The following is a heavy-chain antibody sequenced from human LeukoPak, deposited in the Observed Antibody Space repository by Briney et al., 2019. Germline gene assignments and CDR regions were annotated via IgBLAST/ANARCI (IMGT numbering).Heavy chain of an antibody. CDR1: GYTFTGYY. D-gene: IGHD3-22*01. CDR3: ARGDYYDSSATFDY. Sequence: ASVKVSCKASGYTFTGYYMHWVRQAPGQGLEWMGWINPNSGGTNYAQKFQGWVTMTRDTSISTAYMELSSLRSEDTAVYYCARGDYYDSSATFDYWGQGTLVTVSS. CDR2: INPNSGGT. V-gene: IGHV1-2*04. J-gene: IGHJ4*02.